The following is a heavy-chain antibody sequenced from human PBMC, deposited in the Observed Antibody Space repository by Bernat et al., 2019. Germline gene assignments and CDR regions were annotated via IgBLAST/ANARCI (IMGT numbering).Heavy chain of an antibody. J-gene: IGHJ6*03. CDR1: GFTFSSYS. V-gene: IGHV3-21*01. D-gene: IGHD2-15*01. Sequence: EVQLVESGGGLVKPGGSLRLSCAASGFTFSSYSMNWVRQAPGKGLEWVSSISSSSSYIYYADSVKGRFTISRDNAKNSLYLQMNSLRAEDTAVYYCARDGNCSGGSCYVLYYYYYYMDVWGKGTTVTVSS. CDR3: ARDGNCSGGSCYVLYYYYYYMDV. CDR2: ISSSSSYI.